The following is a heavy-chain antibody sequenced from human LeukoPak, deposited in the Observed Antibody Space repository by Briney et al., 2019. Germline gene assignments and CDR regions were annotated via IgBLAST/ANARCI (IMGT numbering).Heavy chain of an antibody. CDR3: ARDPLRGWGDYFDY. CDR2: ISYNGDTS. CDR1: GFTVSSNY. J-gene: IGHJ4*02. Sequence: PGGSLRLSCAASGFTVSSNYMSWVRQAPGKGLEWVAVISYNGDTSHYANSVKGRFTISRDSSRNTLYLQMDSLRYEDTALYYCARDPLRGWGDYFDYWGQGTLVTVSS. V-gene: IGHV3-30-3*01. D-gene: IGHD3-10*01.